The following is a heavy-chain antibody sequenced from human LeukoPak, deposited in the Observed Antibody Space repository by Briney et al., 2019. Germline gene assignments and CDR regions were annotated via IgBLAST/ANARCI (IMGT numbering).Heavy chain of an antibody. J-gene: IGHJ6*03. Sequence: GGSLRLSCAASGFTFTTYWMSWVRQLPGKGLEWVANINQDGTEKYYVDSVKGRFTISRDNAKNSLYLQMNSLRAEDTALYYCASLPSRGDYYYYMDVWGKGTTVTVSS. CDR1: GFTFTTYW. CDR2: INQDGTEK. CDR3: ASLPSRGDYYYYMDV. D-gene: IGHD3-10*01. V-gene: IGHV3-7*03.